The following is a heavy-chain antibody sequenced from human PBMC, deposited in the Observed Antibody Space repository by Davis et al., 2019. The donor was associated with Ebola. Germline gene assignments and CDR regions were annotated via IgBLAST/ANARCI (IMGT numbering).Heavy chain of an antibody. CDR3: ARVSSSYDAFDI. CDR2: ISAYNGNT. Sequence: AASVKVSCKASGYTFTSYGISWVRQAPGQGLEWMRWISAYNGNTNYAQKLQGRVTMTTDTSTSTAYMELRSLRSDDTAVYYCARVSSSYDAFDIWGQGTMVTVSS. J-gene: IGHJ3*02. CDR1: GYTFTSYG. V-gene: IGHV1-18*01.